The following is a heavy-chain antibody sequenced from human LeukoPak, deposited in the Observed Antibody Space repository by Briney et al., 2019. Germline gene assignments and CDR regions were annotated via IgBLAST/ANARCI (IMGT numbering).Heavy chain of an antibody. J-gene: IGHJ4*02. CDR1: GFTFDDYA. D-gene: IGHD3-10*01. CDR3: AKGGVWFGESRFDY. Sequence: GGPLRLSCAASGFTFDDYAMHWVRQAPGKGLEWVSLISGDGGSTYYADSVKGRFTISRDNSKNSLYLQMNSLRTEDTALYYCAKGGVWFGESRFDYWGQGTLVTVSS. CDR2: ISGDGGST. V-gene: IGHV3-43*02.